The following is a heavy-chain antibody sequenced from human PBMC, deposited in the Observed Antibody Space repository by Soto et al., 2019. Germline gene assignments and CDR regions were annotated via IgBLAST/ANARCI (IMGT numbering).Heavy chain of an antibody. V-gene: IGHV4-31*03. Sequence: SLTCTDSGGSISNGFYYWSWIRRLPGKGQEWIGNIDYIGTTSYNPSLKSRGTTSIDTSKNQSSLKLRSVVAADTAMYYCAKNETTRPWLDTWGQGTLVTVYS. CDR2: IDYIGTT. J-gene: IGHJ5*02. CDR3: AKNETTRPWLDT. D-gene: IGHD1-1*01. CDR1: GGSISNGFYY.